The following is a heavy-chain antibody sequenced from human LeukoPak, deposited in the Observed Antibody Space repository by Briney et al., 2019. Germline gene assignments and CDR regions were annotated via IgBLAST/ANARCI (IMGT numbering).Heavy chain of an antibody. V-gene: IGHV3-30*02. D-gene: IGHD6-19*01. CDR1: GFTFSSYG. CDR3: AKDPQWLAPQYFQH. CDR2: IRYDGSNK. J-gene: IGHJ1*01. Sequence: GGSLRLSCAASGFTFSSYGMHWVRQAPGKGLEWVAFIRYDGSNKYYADSVKGRFTISRDNSKNTLYLQMNSLRAEDTAVYYCAKDPQWLAPQYFQHWGQGTLVTVSS.